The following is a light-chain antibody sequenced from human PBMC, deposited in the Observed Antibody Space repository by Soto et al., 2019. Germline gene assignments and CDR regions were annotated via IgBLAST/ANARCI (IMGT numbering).Light chain of an antibody. Sequence: EIVMTQSPAALSVSPGERATLSCRASQSVSSNLAWYQQKPGQAPRLLIYGASTRATGIPARFSGSGSGTEFTLTISSVQSEDFAVYYCQQYGNLPLTFGGGTKVEIK. CDR3: QQYGNLPLT. CDR2: GAS. CDR1: QSVSSN. V-gene: IGKV3-15*01. J-gene: IGKJ4*01.